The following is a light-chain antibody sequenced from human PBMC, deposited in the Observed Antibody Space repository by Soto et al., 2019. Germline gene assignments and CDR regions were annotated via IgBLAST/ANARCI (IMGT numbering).Light chain of an antibody. CDR3: QQYDTSPHT. CDR2: GAS. Sequence: IVLTQSPGTLSLSPGESATLSCRASQSVSNTQVAWYQQRPGQAPRLLIYGASSRATGIPDRFRGVGSETDFTLTISRLAPEDFAMDYRQQYDTSPHTFRQGTKLEMK. CDR1: QSVSNTQ. J-gene: IGKJ2*01. V-gene: IGKV3-20*01.